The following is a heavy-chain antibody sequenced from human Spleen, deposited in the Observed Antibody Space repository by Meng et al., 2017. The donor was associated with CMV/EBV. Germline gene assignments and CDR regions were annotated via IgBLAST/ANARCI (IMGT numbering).Heavy chain of an antibody. J-gene: IGHJ2*01. CDR3: ARKSPYWYFDL. V-gene: IGHV4-61*08. CDR1: GGSLRSGGYY. Sequence: SETLSLTCTVSGGSLRSGGYYWSWIRQPPGKGLGWLGYIYHIGDTNYNPSLKSRVTISVDTSKNQFSLRLRSVTAADTAIYYCARKSPYWYFDLWGRGTLVTVSS. CDR2: IYHIGDT.